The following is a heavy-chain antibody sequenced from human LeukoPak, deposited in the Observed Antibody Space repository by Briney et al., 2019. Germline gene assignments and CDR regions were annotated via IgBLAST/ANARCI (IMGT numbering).Heavy chain of an antibody. CDR2: ISGSGGST. V-gene: IGHV3-23*01. CDR3: AKFRSGRLIYYFDY. CDR1: GFTFSSYA. Sequence: PGGFLRLSCAASGFTFSSYAMSWVRQAPGKGLEWVSAISGSGGSTYYADSVKGRFTISRDNSKNTLYLQMNSLRAEDTAVYYCAKFRSGRLIYYFDYWGQGTLVTVSS. J-gene: IGHJ4*02. D-gene: IGHD3-3*01.